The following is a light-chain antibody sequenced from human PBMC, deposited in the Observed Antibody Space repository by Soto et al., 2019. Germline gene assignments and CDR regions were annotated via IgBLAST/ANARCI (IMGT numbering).Light chain of an antibody. CDR2: LNSDGSH. CDR3: QTWGTGNV. J-gene: IGLJ1*01. Sequence: QLVLTQSPSASASLGASVKLTCTLSSGHSSYAIAWHQQQPEKGPRYLMKLNSDGSHSKGDGIPDRFSGPSSGAERYLTISSLQSEDEADYYCQTWGTGNVFGTGTKLTVL. V-gene: IGLV4-69*01. CDR1: SGHSSYA.